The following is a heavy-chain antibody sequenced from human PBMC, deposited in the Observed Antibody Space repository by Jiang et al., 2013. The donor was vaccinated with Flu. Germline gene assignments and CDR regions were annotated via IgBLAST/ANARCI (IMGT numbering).Heavy chain of an antibody. D-gene: IGHD2-15*01. CDR2: IYYSGST. Sequence: LLKPSETLSLTCTVSGGSISSSSYYWGWIRQPPGKGLEWIGSIYYSGSTYYNPSLKSRVTISVDTSKNQFSLNLTSVTAADTAVYYCARRTPLAYCSGGSCYTFDYWGREPWSPSPQ. CDR1: GGSISSSSYY. J-gene: IGHJ4*02. CDR3: ARRTPLAYCSGGSCYTFDY. V-gene: IGHV4-39*07.